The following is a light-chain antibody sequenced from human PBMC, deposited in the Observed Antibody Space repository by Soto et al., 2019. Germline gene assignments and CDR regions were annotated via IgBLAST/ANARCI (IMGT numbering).Light chain of an antibody. Sequence: QSALTQPPSASGSPGQSVAISCTGTSSDVGGYNYGSWYQQHPGKAPKLMIYEVNKRPSGVPDRFSGSKSGNTASLTVSGLQAEDEADYYYSSYAGSSNVFGTGNKVTVL. CDR3: SSYAGSSNV. V-gene: IGLV2-8*01. J-gene: IGLJ1*01. CDR2: EVN. CDR1: SSDVGGYNY.